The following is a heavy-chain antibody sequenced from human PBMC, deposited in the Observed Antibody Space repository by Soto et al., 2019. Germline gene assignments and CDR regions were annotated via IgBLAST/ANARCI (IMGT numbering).Heavy chain of an antibody. V-gene: IGHV3-30*18. CDR3: AKSRVTYYYYYGMDV. CDR2: ISDDGSNK. J-gene: IGHJ6*02. D-gene: IGHD5-18*01. Sequence: GGSLRLSCAASGFTFSNFGMHWVRQTPGQGLEWVALISDDGSNKYYADSVKGRFTISRDNSKNTPYVQMNSLRAEDTAVYYCAKSRVTYYYYYGMDVWGQGTTVTVSS. CDR1: GFTFSNFG.